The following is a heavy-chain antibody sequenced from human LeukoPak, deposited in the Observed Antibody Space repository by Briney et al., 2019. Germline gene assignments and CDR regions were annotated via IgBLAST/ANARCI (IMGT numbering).Heavy chain of an antibody. V-gene: IGHV3-21*01. CDR2: ISSSSSYI. Sequence: GGSLRLSCAVSGFTFSRYSMNWVRQAPGKGLEWVSSISSSSSYIYYADSVKGRFTISRDNDKNSLYLQMNSLRAEDTAVYYCASAPRDAFDIWGQGTMVTVSS. CDR1: GFTFSRYS. CDR3: ASAPRDAFDI. J-gene: IGHJ3*02.